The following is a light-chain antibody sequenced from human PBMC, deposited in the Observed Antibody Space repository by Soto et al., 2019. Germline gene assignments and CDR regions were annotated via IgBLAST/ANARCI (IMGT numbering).Light chain of an antibody. CDR2: GAS. J-gene: IGKJ3*01. V-gene: IGKV1-39*01. CDR3: QQSYTAPRT. CDR1: QSIRSY. Sequence: DIQMTQSPSSLSASVGDRVTITCRASQSIRSYLNWYQQKPGKAPNLLIYGASSLQSGVPSRFSGSGSGTDFTLTISSLQPEDFATYFCQQSYTAPRTFGPGTKVDTK.